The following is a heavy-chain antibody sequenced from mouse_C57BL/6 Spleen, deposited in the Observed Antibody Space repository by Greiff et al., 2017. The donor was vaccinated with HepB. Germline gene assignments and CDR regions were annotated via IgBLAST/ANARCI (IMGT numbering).Heavy chain of an antibody. D-gene: IGHD1-1*01. CDR2: IYPRDGST. Sequence: QVQLKESDAELVKPGASVKISCKVSGYTFTDHTIHWMKQRPEQGLEWIGYIYPRDGSTKYNEKLKGKATLTADKSSSTAYMKLNSLTSEDSVFYFCARHGSSFYYAMDYWGQGTSVTVSS. CDR3: ARHGSSFYYAMDY. V-gene: IGHV1-78*01. J-gene: IGHJ4*01. CDR1: GYTFTDHT.